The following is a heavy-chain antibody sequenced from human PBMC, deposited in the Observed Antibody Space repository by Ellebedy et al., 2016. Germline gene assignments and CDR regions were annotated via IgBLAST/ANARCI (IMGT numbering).Heavy chain of an antibody. Sequence: GGSLRLSXTASGFAFSRYWMMWVRQAPGKGLEWVGNIKRDGSDKYYADSVKGRFTISRDNAKNSLYLQMNSLRAEDTAMYYCARETGELDYWGQGTLVTVSS. CDR3: ARETGELDY. D-gene: IGHD7-27*01. J-gene: IGHJ4*02. CDR1: GFAFSRYW. CDR2: IKRDGSDK. V-gene: IGHV3-7*01.